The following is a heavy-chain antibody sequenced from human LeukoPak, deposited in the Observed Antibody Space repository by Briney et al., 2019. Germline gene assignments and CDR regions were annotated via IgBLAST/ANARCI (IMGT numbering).Heavy chain of an antibody. CDR1: GGTFSSYA. CDR2: IIPIFGTA. J-gene: IGHJ6*03. V-gene: IGHV1-69*05. D-gene: IGHD6-19*01. CDR3: ARGSSGWTTGYYYYMDV. Sequence: SVKVSCKASGGTFSSYAISWVRQAPGQGLEWMGGIIPIFGTANYAQKFQGRVTITTDESTSTAYMELCSLRSEDTAVYYCARGSSGWTTGYYYYMDVWGKGTTVTVSS.